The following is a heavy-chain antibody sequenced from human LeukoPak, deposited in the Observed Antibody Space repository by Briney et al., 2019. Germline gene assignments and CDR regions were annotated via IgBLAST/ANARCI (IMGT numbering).Heavy chain of an antibody. J-gene: IGHJ3*02. CDR1: SSSSYY. V-gene: IGHV5-10-1*01. D-gene: IGHD3-10*01. CDR2: VDPSDSYT. CDR3: ASLFRDDVFDI. Sequence: SSSSYYWGWIRQPPGKGLEWMGRVDPSDSYTNYSPSFQGHVSISADKSISTAYLQWRSLKASDTAMYYCASLFRDDVFDIWGQGTMVTVSS.